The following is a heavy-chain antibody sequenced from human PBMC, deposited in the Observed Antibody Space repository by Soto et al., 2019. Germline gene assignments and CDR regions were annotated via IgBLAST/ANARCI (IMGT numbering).Heavy chain of an antibody. CDR1: GGSFSGYY. Sequence: SETLSLTCAVYGGSFSGYYWSWIRQPPGKGLEWIGEINHSGSTNYNPSLKSRVTISVDTSKNQFSLKLSSVTAADTAVYYCATGHSHLSWFDPWGQGTLVTVSS. D-gene: IGHD3-3*02. CDR3: ATGHSHLSWFDP. J-gene: IGHJ5*02. V-gene: IGHV4-34*01. CDR2: INHSGST.